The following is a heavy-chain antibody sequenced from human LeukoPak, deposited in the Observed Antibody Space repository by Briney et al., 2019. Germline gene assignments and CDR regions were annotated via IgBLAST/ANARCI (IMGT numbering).Heavy chain of an antibody. CDR3: ARNTGGLSR. CDR2: IYSGGST. J-gene: IGHJ4*02. CDR1: GFTFSSYA. Sequence: PPGGSLRLSCAASGFTFSSYAMSWVRQAPGKGLECVSVIYSGGSTYYADSVKGRFTISRDNSKNTLYLQMNSLRAEDTAVYYCARNTGGLSRWGQGTLVTVSS. D-gene: IGHD3-16*02. V-gene: IGHV3-53*01.